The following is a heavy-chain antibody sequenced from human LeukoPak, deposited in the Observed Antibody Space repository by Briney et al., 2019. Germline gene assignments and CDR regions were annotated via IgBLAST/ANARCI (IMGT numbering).Heavy chain of an antibody. CDR2: ISGSGSST. CDR3: AKRLASTSKCFDY. J-gene: IGHJ4*02. D-gene: IGHD2-21*01. Sequence: GGSLRLSCAASGITFSSYSMSWVRQAPGKGLEWVSAISGSGSSTFYADSVKGRFTISRDNSKNTLYLQMNGLRAEDTAVYYCAKRLASTSKCFDYWGQGTLVTVSS. CDR1: GITFSSYS. V-gene: IGHV3-23*01.